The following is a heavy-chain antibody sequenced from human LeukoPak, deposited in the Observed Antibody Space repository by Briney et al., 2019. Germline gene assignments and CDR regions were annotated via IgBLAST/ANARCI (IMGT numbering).Heavy chain of an antibody. CDR2: ISSSSSTI. CDR3: AREGITMVRGVLDY. J-gene: IGHJ4*02. V-gene: IGHV3-48*01. D-gene: IGHD3-10*01. Sequence: GGSLRLSCAASGFTFSSYSMNWVRQAPGKGLEWVSHISSSSSTIYYADSVKGRFTISRDNAKNSLYLQMNSLRAEDTAVYYCAREGITMVRGVLDYWGQGTLVTVSS. CDR1: GFTFSSYS.